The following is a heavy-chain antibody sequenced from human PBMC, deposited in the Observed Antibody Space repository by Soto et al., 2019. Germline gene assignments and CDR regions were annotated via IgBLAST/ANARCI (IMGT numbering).Heavy chain of an antibody. J-gene: IGHJ4*02. V-gene: IGHV3-23*01. D-gene: IGHD3-16*02. CDR2: INSGGTVA. CDR3: AISTGGFGGLFVVPSDY. CDR1: GFTYESYA. Sequence: EVQLLESGGGLVQPGGSLRLSCAASGFTYESYAMSWVRQAPGKGLEWVSGINSGGTVAHYADSVKGRFAISRDNSKHTLALVMNSLRADDTGLYYCAISTGGFGGLFVVPSDYWGQGTLVTVSS.